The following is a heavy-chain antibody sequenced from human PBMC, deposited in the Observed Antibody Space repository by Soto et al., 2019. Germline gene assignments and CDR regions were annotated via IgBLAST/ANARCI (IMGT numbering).Heavy chain of an antibody. CDR1: GVSISSSNW. CDR3: AKDRSGSLEQSGAFDI. J-gene: IGHJ3*02. Sequence: SETLSLTCAVSGVSISSSNWWSWVRQPPGKGLEWIGEIYHSGDTNYNPSLKSRVTISVDKSKNQFSLKLNSVTAADTAVYYCAKDRSGSLEQSGAFDIWGQGTMVTVSS. V-gene: IGHV4-4*02. D-gene: IGHD3-10*01. CDR2: IYHSGDT.